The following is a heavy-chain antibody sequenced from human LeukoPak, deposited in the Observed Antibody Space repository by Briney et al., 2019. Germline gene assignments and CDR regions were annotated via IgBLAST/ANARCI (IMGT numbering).Heavy chain of an antibody. CDR1: GFTFSSYW. D-gene: IGHD3-16*01. J-gene: IGHJ4*02. Sequence: GGSLRLSCAASGFTFSSYWMHWVRQAPGKGLVWVSRINSDGSSTSYADSVKGRFTISRDNAKHTLYLQMNSLRAEDTAVYYCARALLRLGDLYDYWGQGTLVTVSS. V-gene: IGHV3-74*01. CDR2: INSDGSST. CDR3: ARALLRLGDLYDY.